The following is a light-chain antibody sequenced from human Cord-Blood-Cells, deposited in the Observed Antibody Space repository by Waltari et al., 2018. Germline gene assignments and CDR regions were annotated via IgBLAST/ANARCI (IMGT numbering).Light chain of an antibody. CDR2: WAS. J-gene: IGKJ2*01. CDR1: QSVLYSSNNKNY. V-gene: IGKV4-1*01. CDR3: QQYYSTPYT. Sequence: DIVMTQSPDSLAVSLCERATINCKYSQSVLYSSNNKNYLAWYQQKPGQPPKLLIYWASTRESRVPDRFSGSGSGTDFTLTISSLQAEDVAVYYCQQYYSTPYTFGQGTKLEIK.